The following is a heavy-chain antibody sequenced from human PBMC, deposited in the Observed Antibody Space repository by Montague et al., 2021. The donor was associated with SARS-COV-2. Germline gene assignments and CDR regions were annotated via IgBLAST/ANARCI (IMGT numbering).Heavy chain of an antibody. CDR2: IKQSGST. J-gene: IGHJ4*02. V-gene: IGHV4-34*01. CDR3: ARGHLSVSMIVVVFTSASYYLDY. D-gene: IGHD3-22*01. Sequence: SETLSLTCAVYGGSFGDDHWSWIRQPPGKGLEWIGDIKQSGSTNYNPSLKSRGTISVDTSKNQFSLKLTSVTAADTAVYFCARGHLSVSMIVVVFTSASYYLDYGGQGAQVTVSS. CDR1: GGSFGDDH.